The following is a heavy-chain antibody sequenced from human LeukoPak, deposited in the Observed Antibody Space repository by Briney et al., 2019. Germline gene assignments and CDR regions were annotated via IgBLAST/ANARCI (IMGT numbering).Heavy chain of an antibody. CDR2: VDPRDSNA. CDR1: GYTFTKYW. D-gene: IGHD4-17*01. J-gene: IGHJ2*01. V-gene: IGHV5-10-1*01. Sequence: GESLKISCEGSGYTFTKYWISWVRQIPGQGLEWLGWVDPRDSNALYSPSSQGHVTMSVDKSSSTAYLQWRSLEASDTAMYYCARGSTVTGRWYFDLWGRGTSVAVSS. CDR3: ARGSTVTGRWYFDL.